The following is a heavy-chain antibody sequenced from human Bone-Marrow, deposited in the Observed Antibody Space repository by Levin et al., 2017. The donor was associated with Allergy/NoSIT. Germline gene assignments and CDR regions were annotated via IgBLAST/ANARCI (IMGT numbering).Heavy chain of an antibody. CDR2: IYYSGST. Sequence: PSETLSLTCTVSGGSISSYYWSWIRQPPGKGLEWIGYIYYSGSTNYNPSLKSRVTISVDTSKNQFSLKLSSVTAADTAVYYCARVVDNWNDNYFDYWGQGTLVTVSS. J-gene: IGHJ4*02. CDR3: ARVVDNWNDNYFDY. D-gene: IGHD1-1*01. CDR1: GGSISSYY. V-gene: IGHV4-59*01.